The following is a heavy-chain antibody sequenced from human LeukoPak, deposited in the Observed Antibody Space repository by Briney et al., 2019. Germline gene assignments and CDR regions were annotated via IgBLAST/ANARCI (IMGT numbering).Heavy chain of an antibody. Sequence: GGSLRLSCAASGFTFSSYSMNWVRQAPGKGLEWVSYISSSSSTIYYADSVKGRFTISRDNAQNSLYLQMNSLRAEDTAVYYCAKGVGGSANYYYMDVWGKGTTVTVSS. CDR1: GFTFSSYS. CDR2: ISSSSSTI. J-gene: IGHJ6*03. D-gene: IGHD3-10*01. CDR3: AKGVGGSANYYYMDV. V-gene: IGHV3-48*01.